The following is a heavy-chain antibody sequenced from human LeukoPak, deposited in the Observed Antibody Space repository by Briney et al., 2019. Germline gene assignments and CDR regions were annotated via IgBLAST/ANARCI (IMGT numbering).Heavy chain of an antibody. V-gene: IGHV3-21*01. Sequence: GGSLRLSCAASGFTFSSYSMNWVRQAPGKGLEWVSPISSSSSYIYYADSVKGRFTISRDNAKNSLYLQMNSLRAEDTAVYYCARVLDYYDSSGYYEAEYFQHWGQGTLVTVPS. CDR2: ISSSSSYI. CDR3: ARVLDYYDSSGYYEAEYFQH. D-gene: IGHD3-22*01. J-gene: IGHJ1*01. CDR1: GFTFSSYS.